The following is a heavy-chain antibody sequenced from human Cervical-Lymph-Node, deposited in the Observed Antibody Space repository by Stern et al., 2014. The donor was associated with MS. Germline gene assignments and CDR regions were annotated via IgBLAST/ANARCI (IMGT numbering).Heavy chain of an antibody. J-gene: IGHJ4*02. CDR1: GYSFTTYW. CDR3: AKSSRWAASGDYFDY. Sequence: VQLVQSGAEVKKPGESLKISCKGSGYSFTTYWIGWVRQMPGKGLEWMGIIYAGDSDTRYSPSFQGQVPISVDNSISAAYLQWSSLKASDTAMYYCAKSSRWAASGDYFDYWGQGTLVTVSS. CDR2: IYAGDSDT. D-gene: IGHD1-26*01. V-gene: IGHV5-51*03.